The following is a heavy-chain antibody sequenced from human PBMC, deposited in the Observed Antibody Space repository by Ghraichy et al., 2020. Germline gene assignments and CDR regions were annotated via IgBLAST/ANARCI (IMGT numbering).Heavy chain of an antibody. CDR3: AKDLQDNNGIYDTFEM. CDR2: IGGGGETR. V-gene: IGHV3-23*01. CDR1: GFAFRNFV. J-gene: IGHJ3*02. Sequence: GESLNISCTASGFAFRNFVVAWVRQVPGKGPELVSSIGGGGETRLYADSVKGRFTISRDDSKSTLYLQMSSLRVEDTAIYYCAKDLQDNNGIYDTFEMWGQGTMVTVSS. D-gene: IGHD2-15*01.